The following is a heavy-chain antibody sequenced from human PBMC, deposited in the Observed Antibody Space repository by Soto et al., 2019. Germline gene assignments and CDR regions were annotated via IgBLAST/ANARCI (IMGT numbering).Heavy chain of an antibody. D-gene: IGHD6-13*01. CDR1: GYSISSGGYY. V-gene: IGHV4-30-4*01. J-gene: IGHJ4*02. Sequence: QVQLQESGPRLVKHSQTLSLTCTVSGYSISSGGYYWSWIRQPPGKGLEWIGYSYYSGNTYYNPSLKSRLTISLDTARNQFSLRLTAVTAADTAVYFCARDGGAAALDYWGQGTLVTVSS. CDR3: ARDGGAAALDY. CDR2: SYYSGNT.